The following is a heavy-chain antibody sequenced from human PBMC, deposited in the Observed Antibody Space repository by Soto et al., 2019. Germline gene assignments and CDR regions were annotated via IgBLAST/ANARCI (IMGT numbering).Heavy chain of an antibody. J-gene: IGHJ6*03. Sequence: SETLSLTCTVSGGSISSSSYYWGWIRQPPGKGLEWIGSIYYSGSTYYNPSLKSRVTISVDTSKNQFSLKLSSVTATDTAVYYCARRLDFPQGEGYYYYMDVWGKGTTVTVSS. CDR2: IYYSGST. CDR3: ARRLDFPQGEGYYYYMDV. V-gene: IGHV4-39*01. D-gene: IGHD3-3*01. CDR1: GGSISSSSYY.